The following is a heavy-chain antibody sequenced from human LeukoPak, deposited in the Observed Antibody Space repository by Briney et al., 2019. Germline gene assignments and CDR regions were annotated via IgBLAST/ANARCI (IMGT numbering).Heavy chain of an antibody. CDR3: ARGIDGYSSSWYSIYFDY. CDR2: ISYDGSSK. V-gene: IGHV3-30*04. CDR1: GFTFSSYA. D-gene: IGHD6-13*01. Sequence: PGGSLRLSCAASGFTFSSYAMHWVRQAPGKGLEWVAVISYDGSSKYYADSVKGRFTISRDNSKNTLYLQMNSLRAEDTAVYYCARGIDGYSSSWYSIYFDYWGQGTLVTVSS. J-gene: IGHJ4*02.